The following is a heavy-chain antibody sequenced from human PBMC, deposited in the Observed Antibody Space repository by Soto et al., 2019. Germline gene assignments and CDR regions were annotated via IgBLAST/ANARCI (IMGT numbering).Heavy chain of an antibody. CDR1: GFSLSTREVG. Sequence: QITLKESGPTLVKPTQTLTLTCTFSGFSLSTREVGVGWIRQPPGKALEWLALIYWADDKRYSPTLKSRLTIAKDTSKNLVILIMTNMDPEDTATYFCAHRAYYYGAGRYYTHWGQGTLVTVSS. CDR3: AHRAYYYGAGRYYTH. CDR2: IYWADDK. V-gene: IGHV2-5*02. J-gene: IGHJ4*02. D-gene: IGHD3-10*01.